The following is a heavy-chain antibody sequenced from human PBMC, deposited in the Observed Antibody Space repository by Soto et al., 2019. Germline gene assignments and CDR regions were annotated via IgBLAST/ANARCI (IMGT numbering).Heavy chain of an antibody. V-gene: IGHV4-4*02. D-gene: IGHD2-15*01. J-gene: IGHJ5*02. CDR3: ARFPYCIGGSCYEYVDP. CDR2: IYHSGPT. Sequence: QVQLQESGPGLVKPSGTLSLTCAVSGGSISSSYWWSWIRQPPGKGLEWIGDIYHSGPTNYNPSLKSRVTISVDKSKNQFSLNLTSVTAADTAVYYCARFPYCIGGSCYEYVDPWGKGTLVTVSS. CDR1: GGSISSSYW.